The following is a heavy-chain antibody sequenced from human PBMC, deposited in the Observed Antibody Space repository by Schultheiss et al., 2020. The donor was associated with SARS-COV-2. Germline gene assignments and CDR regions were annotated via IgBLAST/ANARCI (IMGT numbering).Heavy chain of an antibody. CDR3: AREVPGTTYLMY. CDR1: GGSISSGGYY. V-gene: IGHV4-30-2*01. CDR2: IYHSGST. D-gene: IGHD1-7*01. J-gene: IGHJ4*02. Sequence: SQTLSLTCTVSGGSISSGGYYWSWIRQPPGKGLEWIGYIYHSGSTYYNPSLKSRVTISVDRSKNQFSLKLSSVTAEDTAVYYCAREVPGTTYLMYWGQGTLVTVSS.